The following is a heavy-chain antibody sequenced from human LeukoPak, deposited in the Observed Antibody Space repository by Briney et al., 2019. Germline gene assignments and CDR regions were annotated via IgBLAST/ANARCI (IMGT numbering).Heavy chain of an antibody. CDR2: INPNSGGT. V-gene: IGHV1-2*02. D-gene: IGHD4-17*01. Sequence: ASVKVSCKASGYTFTGYYMHWVRQAPGQGLEWMGWINPNSGGTNYAQKFQGRVTMTRDTSISTAYMELSRLRSDDTAVYYCARDDHGDSKLDYWGQGTLVTVSS. J-gene: IGHJ4*02. CDR3: ARDDHGDSKLDY. CDR1: GYTFTGYY.